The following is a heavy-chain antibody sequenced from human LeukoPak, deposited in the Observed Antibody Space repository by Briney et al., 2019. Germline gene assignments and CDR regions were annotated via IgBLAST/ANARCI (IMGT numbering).Heavy chain of an antibody. CDR3: AREPSISVAGAGDY. J-gene: IGHJ4*02. Sequence: GGSLRLSCAVSGFTFSSYWMGWVRQAPGKGLEWVANIRKDGNEKYYVDSVKGRFTISRDNAKNLLYLQMNSLRVDDTAVYYCAREPSISVAGAGDYWGQGTLVTVSS. CDR1: GFTFSSYW. CDR2: IRKDGNEK. D-gene: IGHD6-19*01. V-gene: IGHV3-7*01.